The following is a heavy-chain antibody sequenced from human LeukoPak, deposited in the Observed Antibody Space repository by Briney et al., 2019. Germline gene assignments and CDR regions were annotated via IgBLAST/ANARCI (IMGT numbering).Heavy chain of an antibody. CDR1: GFTFSSYS. D-gene: IGHD6-13*01. J-gene: IGHJ4*02. CDR3: ARVEAAAVHLNY. Sequence: GGSLRLSCAASGFTFSSYSMNWVRQAPGKGLEWVSSISIGNSYIYYADSVKGRFTISRDNAKNSLYLQMNSLRAEDTAVYYCARVEAAAVHLNYWGQGTLVTVSS. CDR2: ISIGNSYI. V-gene: IGHV3-21*01.